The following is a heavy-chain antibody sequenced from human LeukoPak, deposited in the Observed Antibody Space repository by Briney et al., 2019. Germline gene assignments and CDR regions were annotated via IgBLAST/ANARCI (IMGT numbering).Heavy chain of an antibody. CDR3: ARVRCSGGSCPYYYYYYYMDV. CDR2: IYTSGST. J-gene: IGHJ6*03. V-gene: IGHV4-61*09. D-gene: IGHD2-15*01. CDR1: GGSISSGSYY. Sequence: SETLSLTCTVSGGSISSGSYYWSWIRQPAGKGLEWIGHIYTSGSTNYNPSLKSRVTISVDTSKNQFSLKLRFVTAADTAVYYCARVRCSGGSCPYYYYYYYMDVWGKGTTVTVSS.